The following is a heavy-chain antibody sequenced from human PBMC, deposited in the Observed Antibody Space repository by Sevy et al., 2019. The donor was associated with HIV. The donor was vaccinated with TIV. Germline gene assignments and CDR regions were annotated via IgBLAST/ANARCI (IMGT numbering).Heavy chain of an antibody. J-gene: IGHJ4*02. CDR1: GFSFGTRA. Sequence: GGSLRLSCAASGFSFGTRAMSWVRQAPGKGLEWVSGMSGRGGSTGYADSVKGRFTISRDNSKNTLFLQMNALRADDTAVYYCAKDVPDQSWYDDFWSGSPCFDYWGRGILVTVSS. D-gene: IGHD3-3*01. V-gene: IGHV3-23*01. CDR3: AKDVPDQSWYDDFWSGSPCFDY. CDR2: MSGRGGST.